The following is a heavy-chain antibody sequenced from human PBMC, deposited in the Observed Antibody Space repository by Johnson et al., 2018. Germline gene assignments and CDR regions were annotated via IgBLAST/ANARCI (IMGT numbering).Heavy chain of an antibody. D-gene: IGHD7-27*01. V-gene: IGHV3-48*01. CDR3: AGDPSLGRRWYYYMDV. CDR2: ISSSSSAI. J-gene: IGHJ6*03. Sequence: VQLLESGGGLVQPGGSLRLSCAASGFTFTNYAMNWVRQAPGKGLEWVSYISSSSSAIYYADSVKGRFTISRDNAQNPLYLQMSNLRAEDTAVYYCAGDPSLGRRWYYYMDVWGKGTTVTVSS. CDR1: GFTFTNYA.